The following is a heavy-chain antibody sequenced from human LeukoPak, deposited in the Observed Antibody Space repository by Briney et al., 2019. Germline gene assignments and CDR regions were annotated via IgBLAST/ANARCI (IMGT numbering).Heavy chain of an antibody. J-gene: IGHJ4*02. CDR1: GFTFSSYA. V-gene: IGHV3-23*01. CDR3: AKDLRHDYGDYVDY. CDR2: ISGSGGST. D-gene: IGHD4-17*01. Sequence: GGSLRLSCAASGFTFSSYAMSWVRQAPGKGLEWVSAISGSGGSTYYADSVKGRFTISRDNSKNTLYQQMNSLRAEDTAVYYCAKDLRHDYGDYVDYWGQGTLVTVSS.